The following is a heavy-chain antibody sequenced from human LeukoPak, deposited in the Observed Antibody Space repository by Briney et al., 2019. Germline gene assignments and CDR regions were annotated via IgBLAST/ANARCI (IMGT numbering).Heavy chain of an antibody. CDR2: IIPIFGAT. D-gene: IGHD3-3*01. CDR1: GGSFSSYS. Sequence: SVKVSCKASGGSFSSYSINWVRQAPGQGLEWMGRIIPIFGATKNAQTFQDRVTITTDESMSTVYMELSSLRSEDTAVYYCARERLLSAGGNWFDPWGQGTLVTVSS. CDR3: ARERLLSAGGNWFDP. V-gene: IGHV1-69*05. J-gene: IGHJ5*02.